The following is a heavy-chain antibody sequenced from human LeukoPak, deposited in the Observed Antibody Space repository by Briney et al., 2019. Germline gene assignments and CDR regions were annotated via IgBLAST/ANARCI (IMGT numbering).Heavy chain of an antibody. CDR1: GGSFSGYY. Sequence: PSETLSLTCAVYGGSFSGYYWSWIRQPPGKGLEWIGEINHSGSTNYNPSLKSRVTVSVDTSKNQFSLKLSSVTAADTAVYYCARHPAYQLPDYWGQGTLVTVSS. CDR3: ARHPAYQLPDY. D-gene: IGHD2-2*01. V-gene: IGHV4-34*01. CDR2: INHSGST. J-gene: IGHJ4*02.